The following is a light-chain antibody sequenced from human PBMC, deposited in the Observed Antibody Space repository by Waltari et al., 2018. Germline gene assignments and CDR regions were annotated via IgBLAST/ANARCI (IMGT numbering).Light chain of an antibody. Sequence: SYELTQPPSVSVSPGQTASITCSGAKLGDTYACWYQQKPGQSPVPVIYQDSKRPSGIPERFSGSNSGNTATLTISGTQAMDEADYYCQAWDSSTDVVFGGGTKLTVL. CDR1: KLGDTY. CDR2: QDS. V-gene: IGLV3-1*01. J-gene: IGLJ2*01. CDR3: QAWDSSTDVV.